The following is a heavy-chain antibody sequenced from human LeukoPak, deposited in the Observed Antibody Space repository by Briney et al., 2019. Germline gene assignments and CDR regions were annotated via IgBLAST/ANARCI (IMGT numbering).Heavy chain of an antibody. CDR2: INPNSGGT. Sequence: GASVKVSCKASGYTFTCYYMHWVRQAPGQGLEWMGWINPNSGGTNHAQKFQGRVTMTRDTSISTAYMELSRLRSDDTAVYYCAREYVDTAMVPTFDYWGQGTLVTVSS. D-gene: IGHD5-18*01. J-gene: IGHJ4*02. V-gene: IGHV1-2*02. CDR3: AREYVDTAMVPTFDY. CDR1: GYTFTCYY.